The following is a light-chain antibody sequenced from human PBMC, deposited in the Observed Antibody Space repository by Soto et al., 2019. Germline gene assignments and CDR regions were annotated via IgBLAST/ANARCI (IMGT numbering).Light chain of an antibody. CDR2: AAS. CDR3: QQYGSSSIT. Sequence: DIQMTQSPSSLSASVGDRFTITCRASQSISTYLNWYQQKAGLAPKLLIYAASSLQSGVPSRFSGSGSGTDFTLTISRLEPEDFAVYYCQQYGSSSITFGQGTRLEIK. V-gene: IGKV1-39*01. J-gene: IGKJ5*01. CDR1: QSISTY.